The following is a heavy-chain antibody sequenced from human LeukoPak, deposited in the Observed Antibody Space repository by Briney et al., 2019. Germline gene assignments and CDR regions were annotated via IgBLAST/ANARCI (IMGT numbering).Heavy chain of an antibody. J-gene: IGHJ4*02. CDR1: GFTFSSYW. D-gene: IGHD4-17*01. V-gene: IGHV3-7*03. CDR3: ARGPPHDYGDYDAIDDY. Sequence: GGSLRLSCAASGFTFSSYWMSWVRQAPGKGLEWVANIKQDGSEKYYVDSVKGRFTISRDNAKNSLYLQMNSLRAEDTAVYYCARGPPHDYGDYDAIDDYWGQGTLVTVSS. CDR2: IKQDGSEK.